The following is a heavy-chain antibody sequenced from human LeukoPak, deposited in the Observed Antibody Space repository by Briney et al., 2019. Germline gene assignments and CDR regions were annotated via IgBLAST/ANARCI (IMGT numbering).Heavy chain of an antibody. V-gene: IGHV3-21*01. CDR3: AREESGDYGFDY. D-gene: IGHD4-17*01. CDR1: GFTFSSYS. CDR2: ISSSSSYI. J-gene: IGHJ4*02. Sequence: EGSLRLSCAASGFTFSSYSMNWVRQAPGKGLEWVSSISSSSSYIYYADSVKGRFAISRDNAKNSLYLQMNSLRAEDTAVYYCAREESGDYGFDYWGQGTLVTVSS.